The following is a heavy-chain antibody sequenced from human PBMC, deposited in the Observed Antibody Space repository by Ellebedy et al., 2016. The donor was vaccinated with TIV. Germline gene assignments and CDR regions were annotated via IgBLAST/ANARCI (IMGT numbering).Heavy chain of an antibody. Sequence: GESLKIPCEHSGYTFSSYWFGWVRQMPGKGLEWIGIVFSGDSTTIYSPSFQGHVTISADKSFTTAHLQWSSLEASDTAIYFCGTYIHGSHHINNWGQGTLVTVSS. CDR3: GTYIHGSHHINN. CDR2: VFSGDSTT. V-gene: IGHV5-51*01. CDR1: GYTFSSYW. J-gene: IGHJ4*02. D-gene: IGHD5-18*01.